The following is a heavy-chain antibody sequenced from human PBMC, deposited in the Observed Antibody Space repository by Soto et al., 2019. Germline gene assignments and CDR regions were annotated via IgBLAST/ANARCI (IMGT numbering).Heavy chain of an antibody. V-gene: IGHV1-2*02. CDR3: AINHPANGYSYGYRTSYYYGMDV. CDR1: GYTFTGYY. D-gene: IGHD5-18*01. J-gene: IGHJ6*02. Sequence: ASVKVSCKASGYTFTGYYMHWVLQAPGQGLEWMGWINPNSGGTNYAQKFQGRVTMTRDTSISTAYMELSRLRSDDTAVYYCAINHPANGYSYGYRTSYYYGMDVWGQGTTVTVSS. CDR2: INPNSGGT.